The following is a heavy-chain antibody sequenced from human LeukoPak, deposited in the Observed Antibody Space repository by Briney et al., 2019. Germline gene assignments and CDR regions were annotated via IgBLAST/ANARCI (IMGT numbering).Heavy chain of an antibody. Sequence: GETLKVSCKDSGYSVTDYWMGWVRQIPGKGLEWMAMMYPGDSDTRYSPSFRGQVTISADTSISTAYLQWSSLRASDTAMYYCARGYGLAWGQGTLVTVSS. CDR1: GYSVTDYW. CDR2: MYPGDSDT. D-gene: IGHD4-17*01. CDR3: ARGYGLA. V-gene: IGHV5-51*01. J-gene: IGHJ4*02.